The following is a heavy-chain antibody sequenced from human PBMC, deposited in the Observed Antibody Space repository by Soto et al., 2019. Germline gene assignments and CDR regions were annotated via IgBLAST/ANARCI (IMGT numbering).Heavy chain of an antibody. CDR2: IYHSGST. V-gene: IGHV4-30-2*01. CDR3: AREQAGYYDSSGYYYGVLDY. D-gene: IGHD3-22*01. J-gene: IGHJ4*02. Sequence: SETLSLTCAVSGGSISSGGYSWSWIRQPPGKGLEWIGYIYHSGSTYYNPSLKSRVTISVDRSKNQFSLKLSSVTAADTAVYYCAREQAGYYDSSGYYYGVLDYWGQGTLVTVSS. CDR1: GGSISSGGYS.